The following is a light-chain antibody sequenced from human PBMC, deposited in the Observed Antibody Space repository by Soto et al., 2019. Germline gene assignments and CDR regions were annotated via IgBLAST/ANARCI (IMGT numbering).Light chain of an antibody. CDR3: QQYSTSSPRYT. CDR2: NAS. V-gene: IGKV3-20*01. CDR1: QSVSSNF. J-gene: IGKJ2*01. Sequence: EIVLTQSPGTLSLSPGERATLFCRASQSVSSNFFAWYQQKPGQAPRLLIYNASRRAAGIPDRFSGSGSGTDFTLTISRLEHEDFAVYYCQQYSTSSPRYTFGQGTKLEI.